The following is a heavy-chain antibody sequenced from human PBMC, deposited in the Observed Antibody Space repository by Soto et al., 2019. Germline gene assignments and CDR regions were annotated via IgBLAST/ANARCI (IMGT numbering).Heavy chain of an antibody. J-gene: IGHJ5*02. D-gene: IGHD3-3*01. Sequence: PSETLSLTCTVSGDSVSGVDYFWSWIRQSPGKGLEWIGYIYYTGITHLNPSLKSRLTMAVDSSKNEFSLKQNSVSAADTAVYFCAREEWKGIISWFDPWGQGTPVTVSS. V-gene: IGHV4-30-4*01. CDR1: GDSVSGVDYF. CDR3: AREEWKGIISWFDP. CDR2: IYYTGIT.